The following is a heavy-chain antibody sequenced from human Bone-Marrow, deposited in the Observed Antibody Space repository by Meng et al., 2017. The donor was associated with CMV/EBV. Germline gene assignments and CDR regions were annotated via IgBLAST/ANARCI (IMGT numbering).Heavy chain of an antibody. Sequence: GGSLRLSCAASGFTFSSYAMSWVRQAPGKGLEWVSAISASGGSTYYADSVKGRFTISRDNSKNTLYLQMNSLRAEDTAVYYCAKRELFWSGYHDYWGQGTLVTVSS. D-gene: IGHD3-3*02. CDR1: GFTFSSYA. J-gene: IGHJ4*02. CDR2: ISASGGST. CDR3: AKRELFWSGYHDY. V-gene: IGHV3-23*01.